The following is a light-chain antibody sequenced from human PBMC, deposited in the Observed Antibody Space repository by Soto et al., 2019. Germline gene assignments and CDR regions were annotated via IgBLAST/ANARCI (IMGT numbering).Light chain of an antibody. CDR1: SSNIGAGYD. J-gene: IGLJ7*01. V-gene: IGLV1-40*01. Sequence: QSVLTQPPSVSGAPGQRVTMSCTGSSSNIGAGYDVHWYQQLPGTAPKLLIYGNSNRPSGVPDRFSGSKSGTSASLAIIGLQAEDEADYYCQSYDSSLSGSVFGGGTQLTVL. CDR2: GNS. CDR3: QSYDSSLSGSV.